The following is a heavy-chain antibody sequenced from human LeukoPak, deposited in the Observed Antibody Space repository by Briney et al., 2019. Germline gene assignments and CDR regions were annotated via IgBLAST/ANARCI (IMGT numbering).Heavy chain of an antibody. V-gene: IGHV3-53*01. Sequence: PGGSLRVSCAATGSTVITNDMTWVRQAPGKGLEWVSVLYSDGNTKYADSVQGRFTISRDNSKNTLYLEMNSLSPDDTAVYYCARGVEPLAANTLAYWGQGTLVTVSS. CDR3: ARGVEPLAANTLAY. D-gene: IGHD1-14*01. CDR1: GSTVITND. J-gene: IGHJ4*02. CDR2: LYSDGNT.